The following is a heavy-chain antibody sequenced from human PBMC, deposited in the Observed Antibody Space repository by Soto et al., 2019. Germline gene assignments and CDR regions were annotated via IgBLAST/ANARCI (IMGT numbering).Heavy chain of an antibody. CDR3: AKDAGGSYPYNWFDA. CDR1: GDTFNSFG. CDR2: IIPIFGTT. V-gene: IGHV1-69*18. Sequence: QVQLVQSGAEVRQPGSAVKVSCKGSGDTFNSFGINWVRQAPGQGLEWIGSIIPIFGTTFYAQNFRDRVTFTADASTRTAYMELSSLTSEDTALYYCAKDAGGSYPYNWFDAWGQGTLVTVSS. D-gene: IGHD1-26*01. J-gene: IGHJ5*02.